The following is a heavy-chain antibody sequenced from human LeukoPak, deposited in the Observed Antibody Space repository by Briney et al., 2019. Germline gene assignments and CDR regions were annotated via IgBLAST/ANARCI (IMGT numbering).Heavy chain of an antibody. Sequence: PSETLSLTCSVSGDSITGHYLTWIRQPPGNGLEWIGYISHIGSTNYNPPLKSRVTISVDTSKNQFSLKLTSVTAADTALYYCARDRISINALDMWGQGTMVTVSS. J-gene: IGHJ3*02. D-gene: IGHD1-14*01. V-gene: IGHV4-59*11. CDR2: ISHIGST. CDR1: GDSITGHY. CDR3: ARDRISINALDM.